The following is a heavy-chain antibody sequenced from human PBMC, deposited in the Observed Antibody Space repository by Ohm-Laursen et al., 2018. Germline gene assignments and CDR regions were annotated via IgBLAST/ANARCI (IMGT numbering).Heavy chain of an antibody. CDR3: ARDGSDMGDY. CDR2: ITSSGSTI. D-gene: IGHD5-12*01. CDR1: GFSFSDYY. Sequence: GSLRLSCTASGFSFSDYYMTWIRQAPGKGLEWISYITSSGSTIHYADSVRGRFTISRANAKNSLYLQMNNLRADDTAVYYCARDGSDMGDYWGQGTLVTVSS. V-gene: IGHV3-11*01. J-gene: IGHJ4*02.